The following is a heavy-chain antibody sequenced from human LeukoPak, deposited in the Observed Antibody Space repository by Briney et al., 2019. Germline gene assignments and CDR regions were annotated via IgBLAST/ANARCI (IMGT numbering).Heavy chain of an antibody. V-gene: IGHV3-74*01. J-gene: IGHJ4*02. D-gene: IGHD3-10*01. Sequence: GGSLRLSCAASGFTFSSYWMHWVRHAPGKGLVWVSRINSDGSSTRYADSVKGRFTISRDNAKNTLYLQMNSLRAEATAVYYCARGDDASGSAFDYWGQGTPVTVSS. CDR3: ARGDDASGSAFDY. CDR1: GFTFSSYW. CDR2: INSDGSST.